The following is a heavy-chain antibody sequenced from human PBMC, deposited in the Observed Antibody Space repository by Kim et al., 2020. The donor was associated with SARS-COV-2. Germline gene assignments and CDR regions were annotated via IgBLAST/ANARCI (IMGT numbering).Heavy chain of an antibody. D-gene: IGHD4-17*01. CDR2: ISSSGSTI. CDR3: ARDGDYGDRYYYYGMDV. J-gene: IGHJ6*02. CDR1: GFTFSSYE. V-gene: IGHV3-48*03. Sequence: GGSLRLSCAASGFTFSSYEMNWVRQAPGKGLEWVSYISSSGSTIYYADSVKGRFTISRDNAKNSLYLQMNSLRAEDTAVYYCARDGDYGDRYYYYGMDVWGQGTTVTVSS.